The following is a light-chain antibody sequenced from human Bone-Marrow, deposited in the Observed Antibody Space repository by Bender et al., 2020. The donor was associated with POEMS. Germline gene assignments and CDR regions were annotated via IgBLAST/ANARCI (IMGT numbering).Light chain of an antibody. V-gene: IGLV2-14*03. Sequence: QSALTQPASVSASPGQSITISCSGTSLDIGNYNYVSWYRQHAGQAPQLIIYAVSHRPSGISDRFSGSKSGHTASLTISGLQPEDEAHYYCCSYAGDTTLVFGGGTKLTVL. CDR3: CSYAGDTTLV. J-gene: IGLJ3*02. CDR2: AVS. CDR1: SLDIGNYNY.